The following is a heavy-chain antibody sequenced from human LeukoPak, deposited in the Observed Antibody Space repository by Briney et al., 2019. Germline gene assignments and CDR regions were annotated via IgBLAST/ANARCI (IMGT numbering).Heavy chain of an antibody. D-gene: IGHD3-22*01. CDR1: GGTFSSYA. CDR3: ATQTDYYYGIDY. CDR2: IIPIFGTA. J-gene: IGHJ4*02. V-gene: IGHV1-69*13. Sequence: ASVKVSCKASGGTFSSYAISWVRQAPGQGLEWMGGIIPIFGTANYAQKFQGRVTITADESTSTAYMELSSLRSEDTAVYYCATQTDYYYGIDYWGQGTLVTVSS.